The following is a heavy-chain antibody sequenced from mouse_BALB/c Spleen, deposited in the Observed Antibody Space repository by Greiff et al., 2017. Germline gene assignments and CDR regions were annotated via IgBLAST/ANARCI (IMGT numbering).Heavy chain of an antibody. V-gene: IGHV5-4*02. CDR2: ISDGGSYT. D-gene: IGHD2-14*01. Sequence: EVKLVESGGGLVKPGGSLKLSCAASGFTFSDYYMYWVRQTPEKRLEWVATISDGGSYTYYPDSVKGRFTISRDNAKNNLYLQMSSLKSEDTAMYDCARDRYRYGSYWYFDVWGAGTTVTVSS. CDR3: ARDRYRYGSYWYFDV. J-gene: IGHJ1*01. CDR1: GFTFSDYY.